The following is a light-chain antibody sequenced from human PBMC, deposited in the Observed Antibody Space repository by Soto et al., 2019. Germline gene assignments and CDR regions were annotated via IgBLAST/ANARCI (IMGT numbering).Light chain of an antibody. CDR2: DVS. CDR1: SSDVGGYNY. V-gene: IGLV2-14*01. J-gene: IGLJ1*01. Sequence: QSALTQPSSLSGSPGQSITISCTGTSSDVGGYNYVSWYHQHPGKAPKLMIYDVSNRPSGVSNRFSGSKSGNTASLTISGLQAEDEADYYCSSYTSSSTRVFGTGTKVTVL. CDR3: SSYTSSSTRV.